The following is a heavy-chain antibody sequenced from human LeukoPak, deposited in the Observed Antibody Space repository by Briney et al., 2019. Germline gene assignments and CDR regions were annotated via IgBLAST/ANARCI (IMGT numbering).Heavy chain of an antibody. CDR1: GFSFREHW. D-gene: IGHD5-12*01. Sequence: GGSLRLSCTVSGFSFREHWMSWVRQAPGKGLEWVGNIKEDGNEDYYVDSVEGRFVIFRDNAKNSLYLQMHSLRAEDTAVYYCTRGDRGYAEPLYWGRGTLVTVSS. CDR2: IKEDGNED. J-gene: IGHJ4*02. CDR3: TRGDRGYAEPLY. V-gene: IGHV3-7*02.